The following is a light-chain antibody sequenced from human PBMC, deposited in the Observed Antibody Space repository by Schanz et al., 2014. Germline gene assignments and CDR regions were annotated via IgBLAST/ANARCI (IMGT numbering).Light chain of an antibody. CDR1: SSDVGGYNY. Sequence: QSVLTQPASVSGSPGQSITISCTGTSSDVGGYNYVSWYQQHPGKAPKLMIYDVSNRPSGVSNRFSGSKSGNTASLTISGLQADDEADYYCCSHGGRNKFWVFGGGTKLTVL. CDR2: DVS. CDR3: CSHGGRNKFWV. J-gene: IGLJ3*02. V-gene: IGLV2-14*01.